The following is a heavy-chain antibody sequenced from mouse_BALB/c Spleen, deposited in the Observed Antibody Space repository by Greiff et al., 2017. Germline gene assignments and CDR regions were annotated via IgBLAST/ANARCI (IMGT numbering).Heavy chain of an antibody. Sequence: ESGPGLVKPSQSLSLTCSVTGYSITSGYYWNWIRQFPGNKLEWMGYISYDGSNNYNPSLKNRISITRDTSKNQFFLKLNSVTTEDTATYYCARWGFYDGYGGAMDYWGQGTSVTVSS. CDR1: GYSITSGYY. D-gene: IGHD2-3*01. CDR3: ARWGFYDGYGGAMDY. J-gene: IGHJ4*01. CDR2: ISYDGSN. V-gene: IGHV3-6*02.